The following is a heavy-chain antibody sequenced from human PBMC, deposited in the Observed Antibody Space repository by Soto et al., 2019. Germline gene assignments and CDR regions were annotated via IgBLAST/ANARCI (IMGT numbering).Heavy chain of an antibody. CDR2: IYYGGST. J-gene: IGHJ4*02. D-gene: IGHD5-18*01. Sequence: QLQLQESGPGLVKPSETLSLTCTVSGGSISSSSYYWDWIRQPPGKGLEWIGSIYYGGSTYYNPSLKSRVTISVDTSKSQFSLKLSSVTAAATAVYYCATSPHTAMVTDLDYWGQGTLVTVSS. CDR1: GGSISSSSYY. CDR3: ATSPHTAMVTDLDY. V-gene: IGHV4-39*01.